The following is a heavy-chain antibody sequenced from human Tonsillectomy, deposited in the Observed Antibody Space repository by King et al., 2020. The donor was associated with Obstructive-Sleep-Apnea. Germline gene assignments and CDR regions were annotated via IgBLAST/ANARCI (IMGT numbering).Heavy chain of an antibody. CDR3: ARHRGVEDYGGYGDYFDY. CDR1: GGSINNYY. J-gene: IGHJ4*02. V-gene: IGHV4-59*08. D-gene: IGHD5-12*01. CDR2: MYYSGNT. Sequence: VQLQESGPGLVKPSETLSLTCSVSGGSINNYYWSWIRQPPGKGLEWIGYMYYSGNTKFNPSLKSRVTISADTSKIQFSLRLSSVTAADTAVYFCARHRGVEDYGGYGDYFDYWGQGTLVTVSS.